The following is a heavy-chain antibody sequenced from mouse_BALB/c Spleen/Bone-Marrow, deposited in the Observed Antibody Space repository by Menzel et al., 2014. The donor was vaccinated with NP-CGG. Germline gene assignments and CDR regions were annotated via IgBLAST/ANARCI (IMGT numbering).Heavy chain of an antibody. J-gene: IGHJ3*01. D-gene: IGHD2-4*01. Sequence: QVQLQQSGAELVRPGSSVKISCKASGYAFSSYWMNWVKQRPGQGLEWIGQIYPGDGDTNYNGKFKGKATLTADKSSSTAYMQLSSLTSEDSAVYFCAGEGYDYDWFAYWGQGTLVTVSA. CDR1: GYAFSSYW. CDR2: IYPGDGDT. V-gene: IGHV1-80*01. CDR3: AGEGYDYDWFAY.